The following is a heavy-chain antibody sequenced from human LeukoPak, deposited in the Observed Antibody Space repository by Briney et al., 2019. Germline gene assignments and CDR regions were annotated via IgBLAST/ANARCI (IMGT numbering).Heavy chain of an antibody. V-gene: IGHV4-59*01. CDR3: ARGRARDGSFPWLDS. CDR1: GDSIGSYY. Sequence: SETLSLTCSVSGDSIGSYYWTWIRQSAGKGLEWIGYIFYSGSTNYSPSLKSRVTISVDTSNNQFSLQLRSVTAADTAIYYCARGRARDGSFPWLDSWGQGSLVTVSS. CDR2: IFYSGST. J-gene: IGHJ5*01. D-gene: IGHD3-10*01.